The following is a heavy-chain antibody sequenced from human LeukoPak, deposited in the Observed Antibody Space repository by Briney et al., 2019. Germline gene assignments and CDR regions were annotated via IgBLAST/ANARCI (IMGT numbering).Heavy chain of an antibody. D-gene: IGHD6-19*01. CDR2: ISGSGGSR. CDR3: AKSPIAVAGTGFDY. V-gene: IGHV3-23*01. Sequence: GGSLRLSCAASGFTFSSYAMSWVRQAPGKGLEWVSAISGSGGSRYHADSVKGRFTISRDNSKNTLYLQMNSLRAEDTAVYYCAKSPIAVAGTGFDYWGQGTLVTVSS. CDR1: GFTFSSYA. J-gene: IGHJ4*02.